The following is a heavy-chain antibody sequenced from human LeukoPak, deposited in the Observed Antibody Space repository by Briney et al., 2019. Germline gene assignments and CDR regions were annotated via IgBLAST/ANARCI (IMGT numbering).Heavy chain of an antibody. D-gene: IGHD3-10*01. J-gene: IGHJ6*02. CDR2: INWNGGSS. Sequence: GGSLRLSCAASGFTFDDYYMSWVRQAPGKELEWVSGINWNGGSSGYADPVKGRFTISRDNAKNSLYLQMNSLRAEDTALYHCARSSPDYYGSGTSFGYGMDVWGRGTTVTVSS. CDR1: GFTFDDYY. V-gene: IGHV3-20*01. CDR3: ARSSPDYYGSGTSFGYGMDV.